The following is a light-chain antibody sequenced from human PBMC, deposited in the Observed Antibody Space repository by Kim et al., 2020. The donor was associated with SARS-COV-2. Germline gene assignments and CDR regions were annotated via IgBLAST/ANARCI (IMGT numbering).Light chain of an antibody. J-gene: IGLJ2*01. CDR1: GSNIGAGYA. Sequence: QSVLTQPPSVSGAPGQRVTISCTRSGSNIGAGYAIHWYQQLPGAAPKLLISGDNNRPSGVPDRFSASKSGTSASLAISGLQAEDEAYYYCQSYDNSLSGSVFGGGTQLTVL. CDR3: QSYDNSLSGSV. V-gene: IGLV1-40*01. CDR2: GDN.